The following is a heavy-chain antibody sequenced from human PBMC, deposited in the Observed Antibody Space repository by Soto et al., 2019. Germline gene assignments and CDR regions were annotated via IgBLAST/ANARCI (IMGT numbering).Heavy chain of an antibody. J-gene: IGHJ2*01. CDR1: GFTFSSYG. CDR2: ISYDGSNK. CDR3: AKDTFYGDYPPDRWYFDL. V-gene: IGHV3-30*18. D-gene: IGHD4-17*01. Sequence: QVQLVESGGGVVQPGRSLRLSCGASGFTFSSYGMHWVRQAPGKGLEWVAVISYDGSNKYYADSVKGRFTISRDNSKNTLYLQMNSLRAEDTAVYYCAKDTFYGDYPPDRWYFDLWGRGTLVTVSS.